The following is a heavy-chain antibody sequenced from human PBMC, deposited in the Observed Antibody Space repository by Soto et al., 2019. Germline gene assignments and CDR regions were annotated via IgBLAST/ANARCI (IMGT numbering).Heavy chain of an antibody. V-gene: IGHV3-33*01. D-gene: IGHD3-10*01. CDR3: AREGACGKLYY. Sequence: QVQLVESGGGVVQPGRSLRLSCAASGFTFSSYGMHWVRQAPGKGLEWVAVIWYDGSNKYYADSVMVRFTISRDNSKNALYLQMNSLRAEDTAVYYCAREGACGKLYYWGQGTLVTVSS. CDR2: IWYDGSNK. J-gene: IGHJ4*02. CDR1: GFTFSSYG.